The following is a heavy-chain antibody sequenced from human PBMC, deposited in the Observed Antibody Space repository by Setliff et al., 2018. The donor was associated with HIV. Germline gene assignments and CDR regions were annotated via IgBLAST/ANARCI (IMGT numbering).Heavy chain of an antibody. Sequence: GGSLRLSCAASGFTVSSNYMSWVRQAPGKGLEWVSVIYSGGSTYYADSVKGRFTISRDNSKNTLYLQMNSLRAEDTATYYCAKDGYCSSTSCYQWFNPWGQGTLVTVSS. J-gene: IGHJ5*02. V-gene: IGHV3-53*01. CDR1: GFTVSSNY. D-gene: IGHD2-2*01. CDR2: IYSGGST. CDR3: AKDGYCSSTSCYQWFNP.